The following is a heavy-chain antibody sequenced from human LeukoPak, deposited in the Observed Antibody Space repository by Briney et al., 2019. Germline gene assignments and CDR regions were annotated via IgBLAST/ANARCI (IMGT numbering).Heavy chain of an antibody. V-gene: IGHV1-46*01. CDR3: ARERFTAAGGFDP. CDR1: GCTFTSYY. J-gene: IGHJ5*02. CDR2: INPSGGST. Sequence: ASVKVSCKASGCTFTSYYMHWVRQAPGQGLEWMGIINPSGGSTSYAQKFQGRVTMTRDTSTSTVYMELSSLRSEDTAVYYCARERFTAAGGFDPWGQGTLVAVSS. D-gene: IGHD6-13*01.